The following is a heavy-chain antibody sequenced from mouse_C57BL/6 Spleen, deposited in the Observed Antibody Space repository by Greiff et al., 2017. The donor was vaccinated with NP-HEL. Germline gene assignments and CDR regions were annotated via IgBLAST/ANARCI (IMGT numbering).Heavy chain of an antibody. V-gene: IGHV5-12*01. Sequence: EVQRVESGGGLVQPGGSLKLSCAASGFTFSDYYMYWVRQTPEKRLEWVAYISNGGGSTYYPDTVKGRFTISRDNAKNTLYLQMSRLKSEDTAMYYCARSYYSNYGYFDYWGQGTTLTVSS. CDR3: ARSYYSNYGYFDY. D-gene: IGHD2-5*01. CDR2: ISNGGGST. CDR1: GFTFSDYY. J-gene: IGHJ2*01.